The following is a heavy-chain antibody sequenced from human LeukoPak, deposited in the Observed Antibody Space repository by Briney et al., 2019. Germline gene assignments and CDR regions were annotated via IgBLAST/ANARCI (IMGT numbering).Heavy chain of an antibody. V-gene: IGHV1-2*02. D-gene: IGHD2/OR15-2a*01. CDR2: INPNSGGT. J-gene: IGHJ3*02. CDR3: ASLAVYGDDAFDI. Sequence: ASVKVSCKASGYTFTSYYMHWVRQAPGQGLEWMGWINPNSGGTNYAQKFQGRVAMTRDTSISTAYMELSRLRSDDTAVYYCASLAVYGDDAFDIWGQGTMVTVS. CDR1: GYTFTSYY.